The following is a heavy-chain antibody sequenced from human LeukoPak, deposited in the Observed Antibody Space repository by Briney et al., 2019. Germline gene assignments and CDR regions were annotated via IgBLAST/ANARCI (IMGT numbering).Heavy chain of an antibody. CDR2: IYYSGST. CDR1: GGSISGTS. D-gene: IGHD6-13*01. V-gene: IGHV4-59*08. Sequence: SETLSLTCTVSGGSISGTSWSWLRQPPGRGLEWIAYIYYSGSTDYTPSLKSRVTISVDTAKNQFSLRLKSVTAADTAVYYCARLGRIAAAGDHDYHSLDVWGQGTTVTVSS. CDR3: ARLGRIAAAGDHDYHSLDV. J-gene: IGHJ6*02.